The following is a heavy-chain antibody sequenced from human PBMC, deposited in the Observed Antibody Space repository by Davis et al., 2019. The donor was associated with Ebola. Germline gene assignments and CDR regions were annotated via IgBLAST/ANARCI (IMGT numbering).Heavy chain of an antibody. CDR2: ISSNGGGA. Sequence: GGSLRLSCAASGFTFSNYAMNWVRQAPGKGLESVSAISSNGGGAFYADSVKGRFTISRDSSKNTLDLKMNSLRAEDTALYSCTKGDRDYSSSPFDYWGQGTLVTVSS. CDR3: TKGDRDYSSSPFDY. J-gene: IGHJ4*02. CDR1: GFTFSNYA. D-gene: IGHD3-22*01. V-gene: IGHV3-23*01.